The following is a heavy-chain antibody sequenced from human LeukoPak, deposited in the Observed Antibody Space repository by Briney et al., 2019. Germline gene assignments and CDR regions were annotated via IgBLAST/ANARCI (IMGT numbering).Heavy chain of an antibody. Sequence: ASVKLSCKASGGTFNNYAINWVRQAPGQGLEWMGGIIPIFGSSNYAQKFQGRVTITADESTTTAYMELSSLRSEDTAVYYCARVTHTELSTWFDPWGQGTLVTVSS. V-gene: IGHV1-69*13. CDR1: GGTFNNYA. D-gene: IGHD5-18*01. CDR2: IIPIFGSS. J-gene: IGHJ5*02. CDR3: ARVTHTELSTWFDP.